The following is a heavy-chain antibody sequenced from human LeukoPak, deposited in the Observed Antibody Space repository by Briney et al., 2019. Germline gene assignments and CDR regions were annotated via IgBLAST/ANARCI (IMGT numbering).Heavy chain of an antibody. CDR2: IYYSGST. CDR3: ARHYIAAGGGDAFDI. V-gene: IGHV4-59*08. CDR1: GGSMRSYY. J-gene: IGHJ3*02. D-gene: IGHD6-13*01. Sequence: ASETLSLTCTASGGSMRSYYWSWIRQPAGKGLEWTGYIYYSGSTYYNPSLKSRVTISVDTSKNQFSLKLSSVTAADTAMYYCARHYIAAGGGDAFDIWGQGTMVTVSS.